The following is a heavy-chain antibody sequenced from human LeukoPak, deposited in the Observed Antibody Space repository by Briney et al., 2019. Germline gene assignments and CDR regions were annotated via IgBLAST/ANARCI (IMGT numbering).Heavy chain of an antibody. CDR1: GGSISSSSYY. Sequence: SETLSLTCTVSGGSISSSSYYWGWIRQPPGKGLEWIGSIYYSGSTYYNPSLKSRVTISVDTSKNQFSLKLSSVTAADTAVYYCARGDSSQITSRYYFDYWGQGTLVTVSS. V-gene: IGHV4-39*07. CDR3: ARGDSSQITSRYYFDY. D-gene: IGHD6-13*01. CDR2: IYYSGST. J-gene: IGHJ4*02.